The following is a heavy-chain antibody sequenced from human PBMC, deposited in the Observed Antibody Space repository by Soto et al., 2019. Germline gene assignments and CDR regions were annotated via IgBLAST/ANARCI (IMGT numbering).Heavy chain of an antibody. J-gene: IGHJ4*02. V-gene: IGHV3-23*01. CDR1: GFSFSNYA. CDR2: IGGGGGTT. Sequence: EAKLLESRGGLVQPGGSLRLSCTASGFSFSNYAMSWVRQAPGGGLEWGSFIGGGGGTTFSADSGKGRLTISRENSKNTVYMQLSSVRAEDTAIYYCTNSQGRVGTVTRYTVPYSGFYLDLWGQGTQGTVSS. CDR3: TNSQGRVGTVTRYTVPYSGFYLDL. D-gene: IGHD1-26*01.